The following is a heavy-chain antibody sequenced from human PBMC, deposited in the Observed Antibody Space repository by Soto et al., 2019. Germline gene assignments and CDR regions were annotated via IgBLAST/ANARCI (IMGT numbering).Heavy chain of an antibody. V-gene: IGHV1-18*01. CDR2: ISAYNGNT. Sequence: ASLKVSCKASGYTFTSHGISWVRQAPGQGLEWMGWISAYNGNTNYAQKLQGRVTMTTDTSTSTAYMELRSLRSEDTAVYYCATGRPKGGLGLGFDYWGQGTLVTVSS. J-gene: IGHJ4*02. D-gene: IGHD3-16*01. CDR1: GYTFTSHG. CDR3: ATGRPKGGLGLGFDY.